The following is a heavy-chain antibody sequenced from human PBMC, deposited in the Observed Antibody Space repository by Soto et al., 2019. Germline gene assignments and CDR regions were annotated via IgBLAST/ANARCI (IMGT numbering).Heavy chain of an antibody. CDR1: GGTFSSYT. CDR3: ARGRYYYDISGSFDY. D-gene: IGHD3-22*01. J-gene: IGHJ4*02. Sequence: QVQLVQSGAEVKEPGSSVKVSCKASGGTFSSYTFSWVRQAPGQGLEWMGRIIPILGISNYAQNFQGRVTITAGKSTSTAYMALRTLRSEDTAVYYCARGRYYYDISGSFDYWGQGTLVSVSS. V-gene: IGHV1-69*02. CDR2: IIPILGIS.